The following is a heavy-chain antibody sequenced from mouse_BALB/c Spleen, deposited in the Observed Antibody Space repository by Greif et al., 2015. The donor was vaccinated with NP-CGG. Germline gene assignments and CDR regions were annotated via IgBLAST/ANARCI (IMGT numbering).Heavy chain of an antibody. CDR2: INPSSGYT. D-gene: IGHD1-1*01. V-gene: IGHV1-4*01. Sequence: VQLQQSGAELARPGASVKMSCKASGYTFTSYTVHWVKQRPGQGLEWIGYINPSSGYTNYNQKFKDKATLTADKSSSTAYMQLSSLTSEDSAVYYCARDYYGSSYPLDYWGQGTTLTVSS. CDR3: ARDYYGSSYPLDY. CDR1: GYTFTSYT. J-gene: IGHJ2*01.